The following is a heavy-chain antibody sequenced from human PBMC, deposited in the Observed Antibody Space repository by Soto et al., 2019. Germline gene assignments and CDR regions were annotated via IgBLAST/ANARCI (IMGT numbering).Heavy chain of an antibody. CDR2: IYYSGST. CDR1: GGSISSGDYY. V-gene: IGHV4-30-4*01. Sequence: PSETLSLTCTVSGGSISSGDYYWSWIRQPPGKGLGWIGYIYYSGSTYYNPSLKGRVTISVDTSKNQFSLKLSSVTAADTAVYYCARDPYDFWSGYYPVSYYYYGMDVWGQGTTVTVSS. J-gene: IGHJ6*02. CDR3: ARDPYDFWSGYYPVSYYYYGMDV. D-gene: IGHD3-3*01.